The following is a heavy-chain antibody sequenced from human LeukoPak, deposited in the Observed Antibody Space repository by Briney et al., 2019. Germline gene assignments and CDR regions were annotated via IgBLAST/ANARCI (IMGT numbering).Heavy chain of an antibody. D-gene: IGHD3-9*01. CDR2: IKQDGSDK. V-gene: IGHV3-7*01. CDR1: GFTFSSYW. CDR3: AKDFEKGYDILTGYGY. J-gene: IGHJ4*02. Sequence: GGSLRLSCAASGFTFSSYWMSWVRQAPGKGLEWVANIKQDGSDKHYVDSVKGRFTMSRDNAKNSLYLQMNSLRAEDTAVYYCAKDFEKGYDILTGYGYWGQGTLVTVSS.